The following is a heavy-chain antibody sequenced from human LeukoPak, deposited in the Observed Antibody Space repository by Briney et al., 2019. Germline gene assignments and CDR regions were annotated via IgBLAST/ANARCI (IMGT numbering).Heavy chain of an antibody. CDR3: ARVNVDQFYGSGYYPPYYYYYMDV. V-gene: IGHV4-59*11. Sequence: PSETLSLTRTVSGGSISSHYWSWIRQPPGKGLEWIGYIYYSGSTNYNPSLKSRVTISVDTSKNQFSLKLSSVTAADTAVYYCARVNVDQFYGSGYYPPYYYYYMDVWGKGTTVTVSS. J-gene: IGHJ6*03. CDR1: GGSISSHY. D-gene: IGHD3-22*01. CDR2: IYYSGST.